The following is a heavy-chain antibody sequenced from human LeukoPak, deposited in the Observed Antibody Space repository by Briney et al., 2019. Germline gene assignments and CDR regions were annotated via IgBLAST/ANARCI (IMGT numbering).Heavy chain of an antibody. J-gene: IGHJ4*02. CDR1: GFTFDDYG. Sequence: GGSLRLSCAASGFTFDDYGMSWVRQAPGKGLEWVSYISSSGSTIHYADSVKGRFTISRDNAKNSLYLQMNSLRAEDTAVYYCARHRRGVIEYWGQGTLVTVSS. V-gene: IGHV3-48*03. D-gene: IGHD3-10*01. CDR3: ARHRRGVIEY. CDR2: ISSSGSTI.